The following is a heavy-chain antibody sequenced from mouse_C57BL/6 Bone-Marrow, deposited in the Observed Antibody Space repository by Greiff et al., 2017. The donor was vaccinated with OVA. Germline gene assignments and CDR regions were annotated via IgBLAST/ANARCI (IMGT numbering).Heavy chain of an antibody. CDR3: TRYDYYGSSPYYAMDY. CDR2: IDPETGGT. CDR1: GYTFTDYE. D-gene: IGHD1-1*01. J-gene: IGHJ4*01. V-gene: IGHV1-15*01. Sequence: VQLQQSGAELVRPGASVTLSCKASGYTFTDYEMHWVKQTPVHGLEWIGAIDPETGGTAYNQKFKGKAILTADKSSSPAYMELRSLTSEDSAVYYCTRYDYYGSSPYYAMDYWGQGTSVTVSS.